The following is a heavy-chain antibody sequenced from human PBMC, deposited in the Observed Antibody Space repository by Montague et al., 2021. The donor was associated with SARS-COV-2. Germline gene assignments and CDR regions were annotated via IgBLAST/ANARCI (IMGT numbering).Heavy chain of an antibody. Sequence: SETLSLTCTVSGGSISSSSYYWGWIRQPPGKGLEWIGSIYYSGSTYYNPSLKSRVTISVDTSKNQFSLKLSSVTAADTAVYYCASFATSYYCDSKAASATPEVFDIWGQGTMVTVSS. V-gene: IGHV4-39*01. CDR2: IYYSGST. D-gene: IGHD3-22*01. CDR3: ASFATSYYCDSKAASATPEVFDI. J-gene: IGHJ4*03. CDR1: GGSISSSSYY.